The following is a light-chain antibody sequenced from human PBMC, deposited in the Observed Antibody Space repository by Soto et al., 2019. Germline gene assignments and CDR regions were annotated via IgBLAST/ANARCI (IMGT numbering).Light chain of an antibody. J-gene: IGLJ3*02. CDR2: EVT. CDR1: SNDVGIYNY. CDR3: SSYTISSTWV. V-gene: IGLV2-14*01. Sequence: QSALTQPASVSGSPGQSITISCTGTSNDVGIYNYVSWYQQHPGKAPKLMIYEVTNRPSGVSDRFSGSKSDNTASLTISGLQAEDGADYYCSSYTISSTWVFGGGTKLTVL.